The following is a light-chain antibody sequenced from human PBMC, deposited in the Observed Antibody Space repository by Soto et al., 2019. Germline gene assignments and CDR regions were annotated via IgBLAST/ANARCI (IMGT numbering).Light chain of an antibody. CDR3: QQYSDWPPWT. Sequence: EIVLTQSPGTLSLSPGERATLSCRASQSVSSSYLAWYQQKPGQAPRLLIYGASTRAAGIPERFRGSGCGSEFTLTINSLHSDDFAVYYCQQYSDWPPWTFGQGTKVDIK. V-gene: IGKV3-15*01. CDR1: QSVSSSY. J-gene: IGKJ1*01. CDR2: GAS.